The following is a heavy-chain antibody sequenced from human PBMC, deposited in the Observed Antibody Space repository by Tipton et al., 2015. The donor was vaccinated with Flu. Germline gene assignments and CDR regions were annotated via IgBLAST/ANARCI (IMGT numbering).Heavy chain of an antibody. CDR1: GYTFTSYY. CDR2: IDPSGGST. CDR3: ARDFAGTAAHFDS. J-gene: IGHJ4*02. D-gene: IGHD1-1*01. V-gene: IGHV1-46*01. Sequence: QVQLVQSGAEVKKPGASVKVSCKASGYTFTSYYIHWVRQAPGQGLEWMGIIDPSGGSTSYAQKFQGRVTMTRDTSTSTVYMELSSLRSEDTAVYYCARDFAGTAAHFDSWGQGTLVTVSS.